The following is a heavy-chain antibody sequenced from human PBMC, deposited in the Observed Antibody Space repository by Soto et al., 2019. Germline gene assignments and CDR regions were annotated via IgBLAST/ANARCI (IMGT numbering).Heavy chain of an antibody. CDR3: ARHVGLIAYSGSWQYYFDY. CDR1: GGSISSSSYY. D-gene: IGHD1-26*01. CDR2: IYYSGST. Sequence: SETLSLTCTVSGGSISSSSYYWGWIRQPPGKGLEWIGSIYYSGSTYYNPSLKSRVTISVDTSKNQFSLKLSSVTAADTAVYYCARHVGLIAYSGSWQYYFDYWGQGTLVTVSS. V-gene: IGHV4-39*01. J-gene: IGHJ4*02.